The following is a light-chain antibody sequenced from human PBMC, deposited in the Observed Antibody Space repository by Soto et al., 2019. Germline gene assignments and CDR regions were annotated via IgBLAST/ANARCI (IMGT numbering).Light chain of an antibody. CDR3: NSFTSSTTLV. CDR1: SSDVGGYDY. Sequence: QSALTQPASVSGSPGQSITISCTGTSSDVGGYDYVSWYQQRPGKAPKLLIYDVTNRPSGVSNRFSGSKSGNTASLTISRLQTEDEADYYCNSFTSSTTLVFGGGTKVTVL. J-gene: IGLJ2*01. CDR2: DVT. V-gene: IGLV2-14*01.